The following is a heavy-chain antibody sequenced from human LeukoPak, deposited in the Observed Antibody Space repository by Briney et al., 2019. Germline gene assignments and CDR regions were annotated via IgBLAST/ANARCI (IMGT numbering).Heavy chain of an antibody. J-gene: IGHJ5*02. D-gene: IGHD2-2*01. CDR3: ARGGYCSSTSCRNWFDP. Sequence: SETLSLTCAVYGGSFSGYYWSWIRQPPGKGLEWMGEINHSGSTNYNPSLKSRVTISVDTSKNQFSLKLSSVTAADTAVYYCARGGYCSSTSCRNWFDPWGKGTLVTVSS. V-gene: IGHV4-34*01. CDR2: INHSGST. CDR1: GGSFSGYY.